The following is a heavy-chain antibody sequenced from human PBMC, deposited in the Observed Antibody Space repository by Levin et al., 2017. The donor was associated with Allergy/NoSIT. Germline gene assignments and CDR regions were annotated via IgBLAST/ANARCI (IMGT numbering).Heavy chain of an antibody. V-gene: IGHV3-21*01. CDR3: ARERGGYFHH. CDR1: GFTFSSYS. J-gene: IGHJ1*01. CDR2: ISSSSSYI. Sequence: GGSLRLSCAASGFTFSSYSMNWVRQAPGKGLEWVSSISSSSSYIYYADSVKGRFTISRDNSKNSLYLQMNSRRAEDTDVYYCARERGGYFHHWGQGTLVTVSS.